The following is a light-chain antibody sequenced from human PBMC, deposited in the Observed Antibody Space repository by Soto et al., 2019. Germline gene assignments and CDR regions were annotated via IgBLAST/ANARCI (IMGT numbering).Light chain of an antibody. CDR1: QAIRND. J-gene: IGKJ1*01. V-gene: IGKV1-17*01. CDR2: GAS. Sequence: IHLTQSESSLSASICDTMPVTCRASQAIRNDLGWYQQKPGKAPKRLIYGASSLHSGVPSRFSGRRSGTEFTLTISSLQPDDFATYYCQQHNSYPWTFGEGTKVDIK. CDR3: QQHNSYPWT.